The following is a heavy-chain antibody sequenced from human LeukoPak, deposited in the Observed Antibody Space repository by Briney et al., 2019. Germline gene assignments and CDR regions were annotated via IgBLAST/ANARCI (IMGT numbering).Heavy chain of an antibody. CDR1: GGSISSSSYY. CDR2: IYYSGST. V-gene: IGHV4-39*07. Sequence: SETLSLTCTVSGGSISSSSYYWGWIRQPPGKGLEWIGSIYYSGSTYYNPSLKSRVTISVDTSKNQFSLKLSSVTAADTAVYYCARADVYYDILTGYYPGEEFDYWGQGTLVTVSS. J-gene: IGHJ4*02. D-gene: IGHD3-9*01. CDR3: ARADVYYDILTGYYPGEEFDY.